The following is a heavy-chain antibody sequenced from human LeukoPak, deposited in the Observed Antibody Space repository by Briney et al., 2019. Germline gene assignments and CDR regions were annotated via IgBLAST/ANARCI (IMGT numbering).Heavy chain of an antibody. V-gene: IGHV1-2*02. CDR1: GYTFTGYY. Sequence: ASVKVSCKASGYTFTGYYIHWVRQAPGQGLEWMGWINPNSGGTNYAQKFQGRVAMTRDTSISTAYMELSRLESDDTAVSYCARGRWLQLWGDYWGQGTPLTVSS. CDR2: INPNSGGT. J-gene: IGHJ4*02. CDR3: ARGRWLQLWGDY. D-gene: IGHD5-18*01.